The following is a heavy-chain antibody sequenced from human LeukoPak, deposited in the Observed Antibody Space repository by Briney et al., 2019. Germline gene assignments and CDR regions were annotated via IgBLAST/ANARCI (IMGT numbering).Heavy chain of an antibody. D-gene: IGHD3-22*01. V-gene: IGHV1-69*13. CDR3: ARMKGYYVGFDP. J-gene: IGHJ5*02. CDR2: IIPIFGTA. CDR1: GGTFSSYA. Sequence: GASVKVSCKASGGTFSSYAISWVRQAPGQGLEWMGGIIPIFGTANYAQKFQGRVTITADESTSTAYMELSSLRSEDTAVYYCARMKGYYVGFDPWGQGTLVTASS.